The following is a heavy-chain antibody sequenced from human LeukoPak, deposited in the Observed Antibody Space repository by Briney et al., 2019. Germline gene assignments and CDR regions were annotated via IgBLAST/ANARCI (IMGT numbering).Heavy chain of an antibody. Sequence: SETLSLTCTVSGGSISSYYWSWIRQPPGKGLEWIGYIYYSGSTNYNPSLKSRVTISVDTSKNQFSLKLSSVTAADTAVYYCARERRGDYDILIGGYFDSWGQRTLVTVSS. V-gene: IGHV4-59*12. CDR1: GGSISSYY. CDR2: IYYSGST. J-gene: IGHJ4*02. CDR3: ARERRGDYDILIGGYFDS. D-gene: IGHD3-9*01.